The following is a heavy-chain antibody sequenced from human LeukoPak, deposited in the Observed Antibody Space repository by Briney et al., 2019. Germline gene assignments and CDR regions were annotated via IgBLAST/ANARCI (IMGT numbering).Heavy chain of an antibody. D-gene: IGHD1-26*01. Sequence: GGSLRLSCAASGFTFSSYEMNWVRQAPGKGLEWVSYISSSGSTIYYADSVKGRLTISRDNAKNSLYLQMNSLRAEDTAVYYCASSLELNAFDIWGQGTMVTVSS. V-gene: IGHV3-48*03. CDR3: ASSLELNAFDI. CDR2: ISSSGSTI. CDR1: GFTFSSYE. J-gene: IGHJ3*02.